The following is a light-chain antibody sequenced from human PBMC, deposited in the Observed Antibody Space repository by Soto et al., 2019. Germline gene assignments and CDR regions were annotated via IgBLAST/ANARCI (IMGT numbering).Light chain of an antibody. CDR2: AAS. CDR3: QQSYSTPPLT. CDR1: QSISSY. Sequence: IQLTQTASSLSASIGDRVTITCRASQSISSYLNWYQQKPGKAPKLLIYAASSLQSGVPSRFSGSGSGTDFTLTISSLQPEDFATYYCQQSYSTPPLTFGGGTKV. V-gene: IGKV1-39*01. J-gene: IGKJ4*01.